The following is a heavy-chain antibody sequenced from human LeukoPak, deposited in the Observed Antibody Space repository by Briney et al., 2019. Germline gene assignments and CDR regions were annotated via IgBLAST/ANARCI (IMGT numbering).Heavy chain of an antibody. V-gene: IGHV3-7*01. D-gene: IGHD6-13*01. J-gene: IGHJ4*02. CDR2: IKQDGSEK. CDR1: GFSVSGYW. Sequence: GGSLRLSCAVSGFSVSGYWMTWVRQAPGKGLEWVANIKQDGSEKNYVDSVKGRFTISRDNAENSLFLQMTSLRVEDTAVYYCAREWQGGIAAAGTRIEGDYWGQGTLVAVSS. CDR3: AREWQGGIAAAGTRIEGDY.